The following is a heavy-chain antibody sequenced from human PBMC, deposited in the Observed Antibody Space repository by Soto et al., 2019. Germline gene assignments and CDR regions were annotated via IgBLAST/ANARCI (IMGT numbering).Heavy chain of an antibody. V-gene: IGHV4-39*01. CDR2: VEYGGST. CDR3: ARHVRGAVTMNWFDP. D-gene: IGHD3-10*02. J-gene: IGHJ5*01. Sequence: QLQESGPGLVKPSETLSLTCTVSGGSIISSNFYWGWIRQPPGKGLEWIGSVEYGGSTYDNPALKGRVTRSADTSKNQFSLKLTSVTAADTAIYYCARHVRGAVTMNWFDPWGKGTLVTVSS. CDR1: GGSIISSNFY.